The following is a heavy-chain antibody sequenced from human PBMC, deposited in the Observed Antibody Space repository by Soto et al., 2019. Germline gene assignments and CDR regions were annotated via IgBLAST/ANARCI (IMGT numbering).Heavy chain of an antibody. J-gene: IGHJ4*02. D-gene: IGHD3-22*01. CDR3: AAAIGNYYDSSGPFDY. CDR2: IVVGSGNT. Sequence: ASVKVSCKASGFTFTSSAMQWVRQARGQRLEWIGWIVVGSGNTNYAQKFQERVTITRDMSTSTAYMELSSLRSEDTAVYYCAAAIGNYYDSSGPFDYWGQGTLVTVSS. CDR1: GFTFTSSA. V-gene: IGHV1-58*02.